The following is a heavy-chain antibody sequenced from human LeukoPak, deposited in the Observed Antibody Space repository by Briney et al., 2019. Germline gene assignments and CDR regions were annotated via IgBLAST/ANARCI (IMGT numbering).Heavy chain of an antibody. V-gene: IGHV4-61*02. CDR2: IYTSGST. D-gene: IGHD3-22*01. J-gene: IGHJ4*02. CDR1: GYSISSGYY. CDR3: ASAYYYDSSVLDY. Sequence: SETLSLTCTVSGYSISSGYYWSWIRQPAGKGLEWIGRIYTSGSTNYNPSLKSRVTISVDTSKNQFSLKLSSVTAADTAVYYCASAYYYDSSVLDYWGQGTLVTVSS.